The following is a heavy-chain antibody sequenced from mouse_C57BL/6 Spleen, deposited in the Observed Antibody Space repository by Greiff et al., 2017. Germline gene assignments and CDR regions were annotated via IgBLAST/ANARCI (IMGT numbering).Heavy chain of an antibody. J-gene: IGHJ3*01. CDR2: IYPGDGDT. CDR3: ARPGSSGSWCAY. V-gene: IGHV1-82*01. D-gene: IGHD3-2*02. Sequence: QVQLQQSGPELVKPGASVKISCQASGYAFSSSWMHWVKQRPGKGLEWIGRIYPGDGDTTYNGKFKGKATLTADTSSSTAYMQRSRLTGGVSAVYCGARPGSSGSWCAYWGQGTLVTVSA. CDR1: GYAFSSSW.